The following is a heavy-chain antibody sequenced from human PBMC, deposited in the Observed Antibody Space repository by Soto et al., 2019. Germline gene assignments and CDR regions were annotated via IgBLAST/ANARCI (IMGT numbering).Heavy chain of an antibody. CDR2: GRNKANSYTT. J-gene: IGHJ6*02. CDR3: SRGGSSSNYYYPMDV. V-gene: IGHV3-72*01. Sequence: EVQLVESGGGLVQPGGSLRLSCAASGFTFSDHYMDWVRQAPGKGLEWVGRGRNKANSYTTEYAASVKGRFAISRDDSKNSLYLQMNSLKTEDTAVYYCSRGGSSSNYYYPMDVWGQGTTVTVSS. CDR1: GFTFSDHY. D-gene: IGHD2-2*01.